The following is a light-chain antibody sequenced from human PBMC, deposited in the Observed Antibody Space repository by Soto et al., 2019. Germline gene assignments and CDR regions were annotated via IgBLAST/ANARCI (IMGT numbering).Light chain of an antibody. CDR3: QQRSNWPFLT. CDR2: DTS. CDR1: QSVSTN. V-gene: IGKV3D-11*02. J-gene: IGKJ4*01. Sequence: EIVLTQSPATLSLSPGERATLSCRASQSVSTNLAWYQQKPGQAPRLLIYDTSNRATGISARFSGSGLGTDFTLTISSLEPEDFAVYYCQQRSNWPFLTFGGGTKVEIK.